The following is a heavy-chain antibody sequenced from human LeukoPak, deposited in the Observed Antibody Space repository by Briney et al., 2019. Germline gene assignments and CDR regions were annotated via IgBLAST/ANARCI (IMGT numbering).Heavy chain of an antibody. V-gene: IGHV1-3*01. D-gene: IGHD1-7*01. Sequence: ASVKVSCKASGYTFTSYAMHWVRQAPGQRLEWMGWINAGNGNTKYSQKFQGRVTITRDTSASTAYMELSSLRSEDTAVYYCARSLPEYNWNYVFGHPDYWGQGTLVTVSS. CDR3: ARSLPEYNWNYVFGHPDY. CDR1: GYTFTSYA. J-gene: IGHJ4*02. CDR2: INAGNGNT.